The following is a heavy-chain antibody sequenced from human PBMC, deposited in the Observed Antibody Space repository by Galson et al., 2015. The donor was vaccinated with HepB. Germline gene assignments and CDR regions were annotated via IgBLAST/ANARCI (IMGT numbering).Heavy chain of an antibody. CDR3: VAGNLDDYGSVYWYFDI. CDR2: ISDSGGYT. CDR1: GFTFSNYA. V-gene: IGHV3-23*01. Sequence: SLRLSCAVSGFTFSNYAMSWVRQAPGKGLEWVSGISDSGGYTYYAQAVKGRFTISRDNSNNLVYLQMNSLRADDTAVYHCVAGNLDDYGSVYWYFDIWGRGTLVTVSS. J-gene: IGHJ2*01. D-gene: IGHD4-17*01.